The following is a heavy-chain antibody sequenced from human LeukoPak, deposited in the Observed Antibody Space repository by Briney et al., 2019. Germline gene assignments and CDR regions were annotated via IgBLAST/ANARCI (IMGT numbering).Heavy chain of an antibody. J-gene: IGHJ4*02. CDR1: GFTFSDSS. CDR2: ISVSVNTI. D-gene: IGHD3-22*01. V-gene: IGHV3-11*01. CDR3: ARAAKSYYDTSAYSYFDY. Sequence: GGSLRLSCASSGFTFSDSSLSWIRQAPGKGLEWVSYISVSVNTIYYADSVKGRFTIARDNAKNSVFLQMNSLRAEDTAVYYCARAAKSYYDTSAYSYFDYWGQGTLVTVSS.